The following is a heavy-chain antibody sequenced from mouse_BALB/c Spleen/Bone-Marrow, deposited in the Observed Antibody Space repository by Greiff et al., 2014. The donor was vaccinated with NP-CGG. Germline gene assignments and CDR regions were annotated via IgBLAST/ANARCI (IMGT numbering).Heavy chain of an antibody. CDR2: IDPANGNT. CDR3: AMYYYGSSFFAY. D-gene: IGHD1-1*01. Sequence: VQLQQSGAELVKPGASVKLSCTAPGFNIKDTYMHWVKQRPEQGLEWIGRIDPANGNTKYDPKFQGKATITADTSSNTAYLQLSSLTSEDTAVYYCAMYYYGSSFFAYWGQGTLVTVSA. CDR1: GFNIKDTY. J-gene: IGHJ3*01. V-gene: IGHV14-3*02.